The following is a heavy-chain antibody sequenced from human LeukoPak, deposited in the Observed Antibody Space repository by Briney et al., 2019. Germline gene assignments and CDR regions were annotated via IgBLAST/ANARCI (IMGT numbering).Heavy chain of an antibody. CDR3: ARVRGDQYYFDY. CDR2: IYYSGST. CDR1: GGSISSSSYY. J-gene: IGHJ4*02. Sequence: SQTLSLTCTVSGGSISSSSYYWGWIRQPPGKGLEWIGSIYYSGSTYYNPSLKSRVTISVDTSKNQFSLKLSSVTAADTAVYYCARVRGDQYYFDYWGQGTLVTVSS. V-gene: IGHV4-39*01. D-gene: IGHD3-10*01.